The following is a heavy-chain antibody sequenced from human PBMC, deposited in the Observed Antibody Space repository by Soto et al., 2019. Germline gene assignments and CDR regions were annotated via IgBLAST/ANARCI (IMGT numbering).Heavy chain of an antibody. D-gene: IGHD3-22*01. CDR2: ISWNSGSI. CDR3: AKDQLLFRYYDSSGGAFDI. J-gene: IGHJ3*02. Sequence: GGSLRLSCAASGFTFDDYAMHWVRQAPGKGLEWVSGISWNSGSIGYADSVKGRFTISRDNAKNSLYLQMNSLRAEDTALYYCAKDQLLFRYYDSSGGAFDIWGQGTMVTVSS. CDR1: GFTFDDYA. V-gene: IGHV3-9*01.